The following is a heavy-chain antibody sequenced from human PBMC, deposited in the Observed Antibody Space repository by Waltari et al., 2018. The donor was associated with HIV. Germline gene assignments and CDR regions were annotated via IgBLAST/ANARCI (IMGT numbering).Heavy chain of an antibody. CDR3: ARGSSYSAHNWLDP. CDR2: VYHSGST. J-gene: IGHJ5*02. CDR1: GGPIGRSNW. D-gene: IGHD2-15*01. V-gene: IGHV4-4*02. Sequence: QVQLQESGPGLVKPSGTLSLTCAVSGGPIGRSNWCVWVRQPAGKGLEWIGDVYHSGSTNYNPSLKSRVTISVDTSKSRFFLSLKSVTAADTAIYYCARGSSYSAHNWLDPWGQGTLVTVSS.